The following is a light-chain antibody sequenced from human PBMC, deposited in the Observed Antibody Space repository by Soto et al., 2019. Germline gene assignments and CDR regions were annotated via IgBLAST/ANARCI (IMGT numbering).Light chain of an antibody. CDR2: DAS. V-gene: IGKV1-5*01. CDR1: QSIGRF. J-gene: IGKJ1*01. CDR3: QQCYMGWT. Sequence: DIELTQSPSTPSASVGDRVTITCRASQSIGRFLAWYQHQPGKAPKLLIYDASTLESGVPSRFSGTGSGTEFTFSITSLQPGDFGTYYCQQCYMGWTFGQGTKADIK.